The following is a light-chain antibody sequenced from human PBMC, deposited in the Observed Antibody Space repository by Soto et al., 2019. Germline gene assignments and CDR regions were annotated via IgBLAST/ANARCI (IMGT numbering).Light chain of an antibody. V-gene: IGLV1-51*02. CDR3: GTWDSSLTAVV. CDR2: ENS. Sequence: QSVLTQPPSVSAAPGQKVTISCSGSSSNIGKNYVSWYQQLPGTAPKLLIYENSKRPSGIPDRFSGSKSGTSATLGITGLQTGDEADYYCGTWDSSLTAVVFGGGTKVTVL. J-gene: IGLJ2*01. CDR1: SSNIGKNY.